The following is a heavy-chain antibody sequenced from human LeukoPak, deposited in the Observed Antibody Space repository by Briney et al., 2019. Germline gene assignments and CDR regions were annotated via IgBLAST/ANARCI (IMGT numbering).Heavy chain of an antibody. D-gene: IGHD4-17*01. Sequence: ETSETLSLTCAVYGGSFSGYYWSWLRQPPGKGLEWIGEINHSGSTNYNPSLKSRVTISVDTSKNQFSLKLSSVTAADTAVYYCARYSYGDYVCYFDYWGQGTLVTVSS. CDR2: INHSGST. CDR1: GGSFSGYY. J-gene: IGHJ4*02. V-gene: IGHV4-34*01. CDR3: ARYSYGDYVCYFDY.